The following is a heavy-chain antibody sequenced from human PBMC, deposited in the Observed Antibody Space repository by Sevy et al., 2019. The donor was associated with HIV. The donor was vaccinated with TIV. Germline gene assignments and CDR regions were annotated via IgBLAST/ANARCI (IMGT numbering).Heavy chain of an antibody. Sequence: GGSLRLSCAASGLTFSSYAMHWVRQAPGKGLEWVAVISYDGSNKYYADSVKGRFTISRDNSKNTLYLQMNSMRAEDTAVYYCARDKQVGAGPNDYWGQGILVTVSS. J-gene: IGHJ4*02. V-gene: IGHV3-30-3*01. CDR2: ISYDGSNK. CDR3: ARDKQVGAGPNDY. CDR1: GLTFSSYA. D-gene: IGHD1-26*01.